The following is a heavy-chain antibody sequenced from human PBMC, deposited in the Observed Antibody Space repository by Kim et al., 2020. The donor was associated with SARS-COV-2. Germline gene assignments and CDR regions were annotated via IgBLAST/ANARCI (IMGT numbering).Heavy chain of an antibody. V-gene: IGHV3-21*01. Sequence: GGSLRLSCAASGFTFSSYSMNWVRQAPGKGLEWVSSISSSSSYIYYADSVKGRFTISRDNAKNSLYLQMNSLRAEDTAVYYCARDYNFSNWLILNYYYYYGIAVWGHGTPVTVSS. CDR3: ARDYNFSNWLILNYYYYYGIAV. J-gene: IGHJ6*02. CDR2: ISSSSSYI. D-gene: IGHD6-19*01. CDR1: GFTFSSYS.